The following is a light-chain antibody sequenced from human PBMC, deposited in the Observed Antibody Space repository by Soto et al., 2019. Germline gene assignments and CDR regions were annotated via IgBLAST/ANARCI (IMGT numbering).Light chain of an antibody. Sequence: EIVLTQSRATLSLSPGETATLSCRASQSVSSYLAWYQQKPGQAPRLLIYDASTRATGIPARFSGSGSGTEFTLTISSLQSEDFAVYYCQQYYNWPITFGQGTLLEIK. J-gene: IGKJ5*01. CDR1: QSVSSY. CDR3: QQYYNWPIT. V-gene: IGKV3D-15*01. CDR2: DAS.